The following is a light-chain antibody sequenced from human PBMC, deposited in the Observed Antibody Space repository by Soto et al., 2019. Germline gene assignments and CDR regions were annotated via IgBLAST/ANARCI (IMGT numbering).Light chain of an antibody. CDR3: QQYTSYYT. V-gene: IGKV1-5*03. CDR2: KAS. J-gene: IGKJ2*01. CDR1: QSISNW. Sequence: DIQMTQSPSTLSASVGDRVTITCRASQSISNWLAWYQQKPGKAPKLLIYKASNLQSGVPSRFSGSGSGADFTLTISSLQPDDFGTYYCQQYTSYYTFGQGTKLEIK.